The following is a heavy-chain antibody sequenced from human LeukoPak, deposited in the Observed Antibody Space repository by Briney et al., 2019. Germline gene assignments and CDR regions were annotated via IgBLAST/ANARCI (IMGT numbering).Heavy chain of an antibody. CDR3: ARVKLGIGVAKLYVFDI. D-gene: IGHD7-27*01. Sequence: SETLSLTCTVSGGSINSGVYYWSWIRQHPGKGLEWIGYIYHSGTTYYNPSLKSRVTISVDTSKNQFSLKLSSVTAADTAVYYCARVKLGIGVAKLYVFDIWGQGTMVTVSS. V-gene: IGHV4-31*03. CDR2: IYHSGTT. J-gene: IGHJ3*02. CDR1: GGSINSGVYY.